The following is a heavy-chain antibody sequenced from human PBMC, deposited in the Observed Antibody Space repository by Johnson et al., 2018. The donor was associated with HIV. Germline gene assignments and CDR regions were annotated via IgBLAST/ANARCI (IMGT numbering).Heavy chain of an antibody. V-gene: IGHV3-9*01. CDR2: ISWNSVSI. CDR1: GFTFGDYA. CDR3: TRDPKEIKTFDI. D-gene: IGHD5-24*01. J-gene: IGHJ3*02. Sequence: VQLVESGGGLVQPGRSLRLSCAASGFTFGDYAMHWVRQGPGKGLEWVSSISWNSVSIGYADSVKGRFTISRDNAKNSLYLQMNSLRVEDTAVYYCTRDPKEIKTFDIWGRGTMVTVSS.